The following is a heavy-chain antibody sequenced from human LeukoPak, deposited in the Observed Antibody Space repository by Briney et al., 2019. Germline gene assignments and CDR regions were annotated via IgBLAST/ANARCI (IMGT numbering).Heavy chain of an antibody. J-gene: IGHJ5*02. CDR1: GGSISSGGYY. D-gene: IGHD4-17*01. CDR3: ARGQGDYGDNWFDP. Sequence: SETLSLTCTVPGGSISSGGYYWSWIRQHPGKGLEWIGYIYYSGSTYYNPSLKSRVTISVDTSKNQFSLKLSSVTAADTAVYYCARGQGDYGDNWFDPWGQGTLVTVSS. V-gene: IGHV4-31*03. CDR2: IYYSGST.